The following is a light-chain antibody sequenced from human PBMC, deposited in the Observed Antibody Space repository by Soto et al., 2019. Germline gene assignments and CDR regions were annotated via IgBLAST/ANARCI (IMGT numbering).Light chain of an antibody. V-gene: IGKV3-15*01. CDR3: QQYNNWTST. CDR2: GAS. J-gene: IGKJ5*01. Sequence: EIVMTQSPATLSVSPGERATLSCRASQSVSSNLAWYQQKPGPAPRLLIYGASTRATGIPARFSGSGSGTEFTLTISSLQSEDFAVYYCQQYNNWTSTFGQGTRLEIK. CDR1: QSVSSN.